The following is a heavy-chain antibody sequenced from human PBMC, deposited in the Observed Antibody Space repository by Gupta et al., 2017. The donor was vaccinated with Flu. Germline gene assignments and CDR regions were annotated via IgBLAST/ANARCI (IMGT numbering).Heavy chain of an antibody. V-gene: IGHV3-30*18. CDR2: ISYDGSDK. Sequence: MHWVRQAPGKGLEWVAVISYDGSDKYYADSVKGRFTISRDNSKNTLYLQMNSLRAEDTAVYYCAKLWTASSSWYDSDYWGQGTLVTVSS. CDR3: AKLWTASSSWYDSDY. D-gene: IGHD6-13*01. J-gene: IGHJ4*02.